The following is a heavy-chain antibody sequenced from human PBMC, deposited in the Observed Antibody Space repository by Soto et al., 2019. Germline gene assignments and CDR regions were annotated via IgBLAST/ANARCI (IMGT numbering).Heavy chain of an antibody. CDR1: GGSISGGDYY. V-gene: IGHV4-30-4*01. J-gene: IGHJ4*02. CDR2: IYYTGTT. D-gene: IGHD3-22*01. CDR3: ARGMGMIRRQDS. Sequence: QVQLQESGPGLVKPSETLSLTCTVSGGSISGGDYYWTWIRQSPGKGLEWIGNIYYTGTTYYNPSLKSRVTISVDTSNNPFSLSLTSVTATATAVYYCARGMGMIRRQDSWGQGTLVIVST.